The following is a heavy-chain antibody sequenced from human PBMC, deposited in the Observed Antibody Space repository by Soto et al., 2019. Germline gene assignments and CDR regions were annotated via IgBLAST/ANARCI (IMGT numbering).Heavy chain of an antibody. CDR2: INPNSGGT. CDR1: GYTFIGFY. J-gene: IGHJ4*02. V-gene: IGHV1-2*02. CDR3: ASAAVTGTAGLDV. Sequence: ASVKVSCKASGYTFIGFYMHWVRQAPGQGLEWMGWINPNSGGTKSAEKFQGRVTMTRDTSISTAYMELSRLTSDDTAVYYCASAAVTGTAGLDVWGQGTQVTVSS. D-gene: IGHD6-19*01.